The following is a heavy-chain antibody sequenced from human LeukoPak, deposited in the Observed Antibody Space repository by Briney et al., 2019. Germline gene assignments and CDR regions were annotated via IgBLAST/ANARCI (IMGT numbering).Heavy chain of an antibody. V-gene: IGHV4-59*12. CDR3: ARDSYGLGSNYFDP. CDR2: IYHIVNT. J-gene: IGHJ5*02. CDR1: GASISSYY. Sequence: SETLSLTCTVSGASISSYYWSWIRQPPGKGLEWIGYIYHIVNTFYNPSLQSRVTISVDRAKNQVSLRLTSVTAADTAVYYCARDSYGLGSNYFDPWGQGTQVTVSS. D-gene: IGHD3-10*01.